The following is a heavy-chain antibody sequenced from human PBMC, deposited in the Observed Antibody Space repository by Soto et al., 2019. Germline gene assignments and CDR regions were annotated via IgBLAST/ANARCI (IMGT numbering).Heavy chain of an antibody. CDR3: ARESPSSQWLPTRYFDS. D-gene: IGHD6-19*01. J-gene: IGHJ4*02. Sequence: PGRSLRLSCAALRFTFSDYGMNWVRQAPGKALEWVSYISGGGETIYYADSVRGRFTISRDNAKNSLFLQMNSLRDEDTAVYYCARESPSSQWLPTRYFDSWGRGTLVTVSS. V-gene: IGHV3-48*02. CDR1: RFTFSDYG. CDR2: ISGGGETI.